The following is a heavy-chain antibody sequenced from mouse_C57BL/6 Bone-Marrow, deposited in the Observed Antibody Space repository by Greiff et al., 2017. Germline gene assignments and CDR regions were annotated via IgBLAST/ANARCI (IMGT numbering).Heavy chain of an antibody. J-gene: IGHJ3*01. V-gene: IGHV1-80*01. Sequence: QVQLQQSGAELVKPGASVKISCKASGYAISSYWMNWVKQWPGKGLEWIGTIYPGDGDTNYNGKFKGKATLTADKSSSTAYMQLSSLTSEDSAVYFCARPLYDYDLAWFAYWGQGTLVTVSA. D-gene: IGHD2-4*01. CDR1: GYAISSYW. CDR3: ARPLYDYDLAWFAY. CDR2: IYPGDGDT.